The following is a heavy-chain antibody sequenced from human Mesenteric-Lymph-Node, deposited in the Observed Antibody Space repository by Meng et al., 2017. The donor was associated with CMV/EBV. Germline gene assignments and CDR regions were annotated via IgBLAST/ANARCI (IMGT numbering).Heavy chain of an antibody. CDR3: ARDGGEYYDFWSGYQRNYYYYGMDV. Sequence: GESLKISCAASGFTFSSYWMSWVRQAPGKGLEWVAVMSHDGTNRYYADSVQGRLTISRDNSKNTLYLQMNSLREEDTAVYYCARDGGEYYDFWSGYQRNYYYYGMDVWGQGTTVTVSS. CDR1: GFTFSSYW. J-gene: IGHJ6*02. V-gene: IGHV3-30-3*01. CDR2: MSHDGTNR. D-gene: IGHD3-3*01.